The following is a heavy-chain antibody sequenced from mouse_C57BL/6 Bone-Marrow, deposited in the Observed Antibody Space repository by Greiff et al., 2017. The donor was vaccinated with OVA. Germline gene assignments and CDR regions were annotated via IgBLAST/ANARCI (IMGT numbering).Heavy chain of an antibody. Sequence: EVQLQQSGGGLVQPKGSLKLSCAASGFTFNTYAMHWVRQAPGKGLEWVARIRSKSSNYATYYADSVKDRFTISRDDSQSMLYLQMNNLKTEDTAMYYCVRDRNGSSPYYAMDYWGQGTSVTVSS. V-gene: IGHV10-3*01. CDR3: VRDRNGSSPYYAMDY. J-gene: IGHJ4*01. D-gene: IGHD1-1*01. CDR1: GFTFNTYA. CDR2: IRSKSSNYAT.